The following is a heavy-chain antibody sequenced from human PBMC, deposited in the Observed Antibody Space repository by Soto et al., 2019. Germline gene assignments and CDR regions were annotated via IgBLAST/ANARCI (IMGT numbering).Heavy chain of an antibody. J-gene: IGHJ5*02. Sequence: QVRLQESGPGLVRPSQTVSLTCNVSGAPISSGGFYWSWIRQHPGKGPEWIGYIYNSGTTFYNPSLGSRVTMSLDAAKNHFSLELRSVTVADTAVYYCAREPISTPRGVTQVDPWGQGTQVTVSS. CDR3: AREPISTPRGVTQVDP. V-gene: IGHV4-31*03. CDR1: GAPISSGGFY. D-gene: IGHD3-10*01. CDR2: IYNSGTT.